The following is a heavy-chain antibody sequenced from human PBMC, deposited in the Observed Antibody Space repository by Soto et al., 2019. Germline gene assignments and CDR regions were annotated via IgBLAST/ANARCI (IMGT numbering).Heavy chain of an antibody. Sequence: PGGFLRLSCAASGFTFSNYWMTWVRQAPGKGLEWVANIKPDGSDKYYVDSVKGRFNVSRDNTKTSLYLQMNSLRVEDTAVYFCASPASPADWGQGTQVTVSS. CDR1: GFTFSNYW. J-gene: IGHJ4*02. V-gene: IGHV3-7*01. CDR2: IKPDGSDK. CDR3: ASPASPAD.